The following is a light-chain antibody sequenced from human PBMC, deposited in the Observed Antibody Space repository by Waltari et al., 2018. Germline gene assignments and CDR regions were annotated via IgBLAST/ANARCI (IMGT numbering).Light chain of an antibody. Sequence: EIVMTQSPATLSMSPGGRAPLSCRASQSISTNLAWYQQRTGQAPRLLIYDTSTRATGIPVKFSGSGSGTEFTLTISDLQPEDFAVYYCQQYNNWPPLYTFGQGTKLDIK. J-gene: IGKJ2*01. CDR1: QSISTN. CDR2: DTS. CDR3: QQYNNWPPLYT. V-gene: IGKV3-15*01.